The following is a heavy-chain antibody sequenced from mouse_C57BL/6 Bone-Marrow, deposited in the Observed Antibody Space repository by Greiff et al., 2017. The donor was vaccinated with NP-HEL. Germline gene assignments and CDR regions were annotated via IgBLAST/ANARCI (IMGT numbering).Heavy chain of an antibody. Sequence: EVQLQQSGPELVKPGASVKISCKASGYSFTGYYMNWVKQSPEKSLEWIGEINPSTGGTTYNQKFKAKATLTVDKSSSTAYMHLKSLTSEASAVYYCARCDGYPFAYWGQGTRVTVSA. CDR2: INPSTGGT. CDR3: ARCDGYPFAY. J-gene: IGHJ3*01. D-gene: IGHD2-3*01. CDR1: GYSFTGYY. V-gene: IGHV1-42*01.